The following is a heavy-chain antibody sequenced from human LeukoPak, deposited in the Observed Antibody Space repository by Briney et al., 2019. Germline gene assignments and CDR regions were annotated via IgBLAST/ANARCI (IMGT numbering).Heavy chain of an antibody. Sequence: SETLSLTCSVSGGSINNYYWSWIRQPPGKGLEYVGYIYYSGATNCSPSLKSRVTMSVDASNNQFSLQLSSVTAADTAIYYCARFSRYDNDGRYLDLWGQGTLVTVSS. J-gene: IGHJ4*02. V-gene: IGHV4-59*08. CDR2: IYYSGAT. D-gene: IGHD3-22*01. CDR1: GGSINNYY. CDR3: ARFSRYDNDGRYLDL.